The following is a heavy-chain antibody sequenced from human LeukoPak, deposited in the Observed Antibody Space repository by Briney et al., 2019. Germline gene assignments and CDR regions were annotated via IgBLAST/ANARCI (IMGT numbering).Heavy chain of an antibody. CDR3: ARAGHYDFWSGYYYDMDV. D-gene: IGHD3-3*01. Sequence: GGSLRLSCAASGFTFSSYWMHWVRQAPGKGLVWVSRINSDGSSTSYAGSVKGRFTISRDNAKNTLYLQMNSLRAEDTAVYYCARAGHYDFWSGYYYDMDVWGKGTTVTVSS. V-gene: IGHV3-74*01. J-gene: IGHJ6*03. CDR2: INSDGSST. CDR1: GFTFSSYW.